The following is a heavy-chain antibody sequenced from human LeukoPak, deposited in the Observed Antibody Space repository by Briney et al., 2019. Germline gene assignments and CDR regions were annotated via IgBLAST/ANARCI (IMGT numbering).Heavy chain of an antibody. CDR3: VKDRGGGSSGWYYFDY. V-gene: IGHV3-64D*06. D-gene: IGHD6-19*01. Sequence: GGSLRLSCAASGFTFSSYAMSWVRQAPGKGLEYVSAISSNGGSTDYADSVKGRFTISRDNSKNTLYLQMSSLRAEDTAVYYCVKDRGGGSSGWYYFDYWGQGTLVTVSS. CDR1: GFTFSSYA. CDR2: ISSNGGST. J-gene: IGHJ4*02.